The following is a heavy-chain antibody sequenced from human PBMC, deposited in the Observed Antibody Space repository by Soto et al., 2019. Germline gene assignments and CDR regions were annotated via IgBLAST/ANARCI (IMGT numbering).Heavy chain of an antibody. CDR3: ARGGLQHALDV. D-gene: IGHD6-13*01. CDR1: GFTFSNYW. CDR2: VNNIGTDT. V-gene: IGHV3-74*03. J-gene: IGHJ6*02. Sequence: EVQLVESGGGLVQPGGSLRLSCAASGFTFSNYWMYWVRQAPGKGLVWVSRVNNIGTDTTHADSVKGQFTISRDNAENTLHLQINSLRAEDTAVYYCARGGLQHALDVWGQGSTVTVSS.